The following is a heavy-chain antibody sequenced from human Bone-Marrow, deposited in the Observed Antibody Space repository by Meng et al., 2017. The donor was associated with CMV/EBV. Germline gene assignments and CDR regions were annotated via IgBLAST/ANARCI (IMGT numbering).Heavy chain of an antibody. CDR1: GYTFTGYY. V-gene: IGHV1-2*02. Sequence: ASVKVSCKASGYTFTGYYMHWVRQAPGQGLEWMGWINPNSGGTNYAQKFQGRVTMTRDTSISTAYMELSRLRSEDTAVYYCARDADTMVRGVIGFDPWGQGTLVTVSS. CDR2: INPNSGGT. D-gene: IGHD3-10*01. J-gene: IGHJ5*02. CDR3: ARDADTMVRGVIGFDP.